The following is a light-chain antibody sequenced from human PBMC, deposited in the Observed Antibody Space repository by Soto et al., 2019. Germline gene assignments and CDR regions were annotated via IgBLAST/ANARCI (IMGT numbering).Light chain of an antibody. CDR3: QQRYNIPYT. V-gene: IGKV1-39*01. J-gene: IGKJ2*01. CDR2: AAS. CDR1: QTISTY. Sequence: DIQMTQSPSSLSASIGDRVTITCRASQTISTYLNWYQQKPGKAPKLLIYAASSLQSGIPSRFSGSGSGTDFTLTISSLQPEDFATYYCQQRYNIPYTFGQGTKLDIK.